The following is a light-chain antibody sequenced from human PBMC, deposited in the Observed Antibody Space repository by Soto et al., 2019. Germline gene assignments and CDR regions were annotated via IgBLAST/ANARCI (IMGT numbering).Light chain of an antibody. CDR1: QSVTSSY. V-gene: IGKV3-20*01. CDR3: QQYGDSPNT. CDR2: DAS. Sequence: EIVMTQSPGTLSLSPGERATLSCRASQSVTSSYLAWYQQKPGQAPRLLIYDASSRAAGIPDRFSGSGSGTGFTLIISRLEIADLAVYYCQQYGDSPNTFGQGTKVETK. J-gene: IGKJ1*01.